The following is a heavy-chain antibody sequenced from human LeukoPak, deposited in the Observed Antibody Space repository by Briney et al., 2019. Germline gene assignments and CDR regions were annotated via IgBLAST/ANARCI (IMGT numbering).Heavy chain of an antibody. J-gene: IGHJ5*02. D-gene: IGHD1-26*01. V-gene: IGHV1-2*02. CDR1: GYTLTGFY. CDR3: ARKGLIVGATDNWFDP. CDR2: INPNSGAT. Sequence: GASVKVSCKASGYTLTGFYLHWVRQATGQGLEWMRWINPNSGATDYAQKFQGRVTMTRDTSISTAYMELSRLRSDDTAVYYCARKGLIVGATDNWFDPWGQGTLVTVSS.